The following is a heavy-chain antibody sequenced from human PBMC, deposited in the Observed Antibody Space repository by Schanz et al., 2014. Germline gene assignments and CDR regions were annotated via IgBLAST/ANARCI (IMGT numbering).Heavy chain of an antibody. Sequence: QVQLVQSGAEVKKPGSSVKVSCTASGGTFSSYTISWIRQAPGQGLGWMGRIIPVLAIADYAQKFQGRVTITADKSTSTASMELSSLRSEDTAVYYCARGPSQGYSYGHNIGAYYYGMDVWGQGTTVTVSS. D-gene: IGHD5-18*01. J-gene: IGHJ6*02. CDR2: IIPVLAIA. CDR3: ARGPSQGYSYGHNIGAYYYGMDV. V-gene: IGHV1-69*02. CDR1: GGTFSSYT.